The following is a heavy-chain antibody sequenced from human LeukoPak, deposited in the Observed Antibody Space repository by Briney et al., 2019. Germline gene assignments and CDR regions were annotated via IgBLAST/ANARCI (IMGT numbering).Heavy chain of an antibody. D-gene: IGHD2-2*01. Sequence: GGSLRLSCAASGFTFSSYAMSWVRQAPGKGLEWVSAISGSGGSTCYADSVKGRFTISRDNSKNTLYLQMNSLRAEDTAVYYCAKLVVVPAAMPRFDAFDIWGQGTMVTVSS. J-gene: IGHJ3*02. CDR1: GFTFSSYA. CDR3: AKLVVVPAAMPRFDAFDI. V-gene: IGHV3-23*01. CDR2: ISGSGGST.